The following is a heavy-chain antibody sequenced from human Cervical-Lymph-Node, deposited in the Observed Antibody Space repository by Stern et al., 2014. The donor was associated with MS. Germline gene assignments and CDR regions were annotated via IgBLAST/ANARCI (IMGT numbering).Heavy chain of an antibody. CDR3: AKADDYAAGIDA. J-gene: IGHJ5*02. CDR2: LGWNSEGR. V-gene: IGHV3-9*01. Sequence: QLVQYGGGMVQPGRSLRLSCEASGFKFDDFAMHWVRQAPGKGLEWVSGLGWNSEGRGYADSVQGRFTISRDNAKSSLYLQMNSLTAEDTALYYCAKADDYAAGIDAWGQGTLGVVSS. CDR1: GFKFDDFA. D-gene: IGHD3-16*01.